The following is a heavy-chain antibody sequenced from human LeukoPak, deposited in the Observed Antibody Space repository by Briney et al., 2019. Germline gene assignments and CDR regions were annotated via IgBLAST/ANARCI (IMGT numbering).Heavy chain of an antibody. J-gene: IGHJ4*02. CDR1: GFTFSSYA. V-gene: IGHV3-23*01. CDR2: ISGSGGST. D-gene: IGHD6-13*01. CDR3: AKTPRAAAGSRYLDY. Sequence: GGSLRLSCAASGFTFSSYATSWVRQAPGKGLEWVSAISGSGGSTYYADSVKGRFTISRDNSKNTLYLQMNSLRAEDTAVYYCAKTPRAAAGSRYLDYWGQGTLVTVSS.